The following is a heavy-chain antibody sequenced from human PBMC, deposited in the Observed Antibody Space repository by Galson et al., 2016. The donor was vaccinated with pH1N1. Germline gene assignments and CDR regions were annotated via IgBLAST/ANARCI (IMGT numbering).Heavy chain of an antibody. CDR2: IIPIFNTV. CDR3: AREDYYDTDLSDWYFDL. CDR1: GGTFGSYG. V-gene: IGHV1-69*13. J-gene: IGHJ2*01. D-gene: IGHD3-22*01. Sequence: SVKVSCKASGGTFGSYGINLVRQAPGQGLEWMGGIIPIFNTVKYAQNFQGRVTITADESTTTAYMELSSLRSEDTAMYYCAREDYYDTDLSDWYFDLWGRGTLLTVSS.